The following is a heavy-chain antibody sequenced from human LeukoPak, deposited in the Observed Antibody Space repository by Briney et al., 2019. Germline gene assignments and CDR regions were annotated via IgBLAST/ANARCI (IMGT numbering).Heavy chain of an antibody. Sequence: SQTLSLTCAISGDSVSSNSAAWNWIRQSPSRGLEWLGRTYYRSKWYNDYAVSVKSRITINPDTSKNQFSPQLNSVTPEDTAVYYCARSPITMVRGVIITNVNNWFDPWGQGTLVTVSS. J-gene: IGHJ5*02. V-gene: IGHV6-1*01. CDR2: TYYRSKWYN. CDR1: GDSVSSNSAA. CDR3: ARSPITMVRGVIITNVNNWFDP. D-gene: IGHD3-10*01.